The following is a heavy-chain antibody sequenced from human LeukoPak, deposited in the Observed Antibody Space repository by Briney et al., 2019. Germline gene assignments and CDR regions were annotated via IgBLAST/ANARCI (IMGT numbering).Heavy chain of an antibody. D-gene: IGHD2-8*01. V-gene: IGHV1-46*01. Sequence: GASVKVSCKASGYPFTSYFMHWVRQAPGQGLEWIGIINPDGGGTSYSQKFQGRVTMTTDTSTSTFYIGLSSLRSEDTAVYYCARDNNRDIVRKDDYYYYMDVWGKGTTVTVS. J-gene: IGHJ6*03. CDR3: ARDNNRDIVRKDDYYYYMDV. CDR2: INPDGGGT. CDR1: GYPFTSYF.